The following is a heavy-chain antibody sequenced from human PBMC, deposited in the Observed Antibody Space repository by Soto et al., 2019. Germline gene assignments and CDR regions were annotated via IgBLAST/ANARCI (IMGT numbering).Heavy chain of an antibody. CDR3: ARGYFGPKDAFDI. Sequence: EVPLVESGGGLVKPGGSLRLSCAASGFTFSSYSMNWVRQAPGKGLEWVSSISSSSSYIYYADSVKGRFTISRDNAKNSLYLQMNSLRAEDTAVYYCARGYFGPKDAFDIWGQGTMVTVSS. D-gene: IGHD3-9*01. CDR2: ISSSSSYI. J-gene: IGHJ3*02. V-gene: IGHV3-21*01. CDR1: GFTFSSYS.